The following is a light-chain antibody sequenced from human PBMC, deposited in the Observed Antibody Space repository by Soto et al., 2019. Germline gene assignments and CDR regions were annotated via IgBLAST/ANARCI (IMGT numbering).Light chain of an antibody. J-gene: IGKJ5*01. CDR1: QNVLSN. CDR3: QQYNNWPIT. V-gene: IGKV3D-15*01. CDR2: GAS. Sequence: EIVLTQSPATLSVSPGERATLSCRASQNVLSNVAWYAQKPGQAPRLLTYGASTRATGIPARFTGYGAGTDCTRTIGSLQSEDVEVDYCQQYNNWPITFGQGTRLEI.